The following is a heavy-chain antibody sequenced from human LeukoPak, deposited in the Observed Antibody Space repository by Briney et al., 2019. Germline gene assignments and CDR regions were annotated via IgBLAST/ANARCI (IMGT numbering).Heavy chain of an antibody. D-gene: IGHD4-17*01. Sequence: KTSETLSLTCTVSGGSISSYYWSWIRQPQGKGLEWIGNIYYSGSTYYNPSLKSRVTISVDTSKNQFSLKLSSVTAADTAVYYCARRRDDYGDYYDYWGQGTLVTVSS. CDR2: IYYSGST. V-gene: IGHV4-39*01. CDR1: GGSISSYY. CDR3: ARRRDDYGDYYDY. J-gene: IGHJ4*02.